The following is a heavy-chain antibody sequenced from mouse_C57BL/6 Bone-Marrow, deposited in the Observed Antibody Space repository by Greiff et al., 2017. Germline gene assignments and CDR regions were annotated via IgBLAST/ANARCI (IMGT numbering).Heavy chain of an antibody. CDR2: IDPANGNT. CDR1: GFNIKNTY. J-gene: IGHJ3*01. V-gene: IGHV14-3*01. Sequence: EVMLVESVAELVRPGASVKLSCTASGFNIKNTYMRWVKQRPEQGLEWIGRIDPANGNTKYAPKFQGKATITADTSSNTAYLQLSSLTSEDTAIYYCARRSYYFSFAYWGQGTLVTVSA. CDR3: ARRSYYFSFAY. D-gene: IGHD2-10*01.